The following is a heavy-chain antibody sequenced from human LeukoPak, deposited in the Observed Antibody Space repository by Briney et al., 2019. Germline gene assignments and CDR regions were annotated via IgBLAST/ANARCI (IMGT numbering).Heavy chain of an antibody. CDR3: ARSEGEDLKFKRRRLYYMDV. J-gene: IGHJ6*03. D-gene: IGHD1-14*01. CDR1: DASITSSSYY. Sequence: PSETLSLTCTVSDASITSSSYYWGWIRQPPGKGLEWIGRIYTSGSTNYNPSLKSRVTMSVDTSKNQFSLKLSSVTAADTAVYYCARSEGEDLKFKRRRLYYMDVWGKGTTVTVSS. V-gene: IGHV4-39*07. CDR2: IYTSGST.